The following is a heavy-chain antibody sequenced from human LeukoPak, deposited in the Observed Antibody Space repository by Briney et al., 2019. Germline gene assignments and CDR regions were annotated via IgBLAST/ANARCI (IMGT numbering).Heavy chain of an antibody. V-gene: IGHV4-34*01. D-gene: IGHD6-13*01. CDR2: INHSGST. CDR1: GGSFSGYY. CDR3: ASAVTAGLGY. Sequence: PSETLSLTCAVYGGSFSGYYWSWIRQPPGKGLEWIGEINHSGSTNYNPSLKSRVTISVDTSKNQFSLKPSSVTAADTAVYYCASAVTAGLGYWGQGTLVTVSS. J-gene: IGHJ4*02.